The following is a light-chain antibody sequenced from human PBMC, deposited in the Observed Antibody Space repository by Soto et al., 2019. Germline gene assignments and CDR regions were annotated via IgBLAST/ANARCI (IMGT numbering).Light chain of an antibody. V-gene: IGLV1-40*01. CDR3: QSYAVSVTAYV. CDR1: SSNIGAGYD. Sequence: SVLTQPPSVSGAPGQRVTFSCTGSSSNIGAGYDVHWYQQFPGTAPKLLISGNINRPSGIPDRFSGSKSGTSASLAITGLQTEDEADYYCQSYAVSVTAYVFGTGDKVTAL. J-gene: IGLJ1*01. CDR2: GNI.